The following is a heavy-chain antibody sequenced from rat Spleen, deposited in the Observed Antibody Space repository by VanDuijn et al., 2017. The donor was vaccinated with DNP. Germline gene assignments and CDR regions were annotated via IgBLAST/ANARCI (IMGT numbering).Heavy chain of an antibody. CDR2: ISTSGSRT. V-gene: IGHV5S23*01. J-gene: IGHJ2*01. CDR1: GFTFSDYA. D-gene: IGHD1-6*01. Sequence: EVQLVESGGGLVQPGNSLKLSCAASGFTFSDYAMAWVRQSPKKGLEWVATISTSGSRTYSPDSVKGRFTISRDNAKSSLYLQMNSLKSEDTATYYCTRGVYYGSSWAFDYWGHGVMVTVSS. CDR3: TRGVYYGSSWAFDY.